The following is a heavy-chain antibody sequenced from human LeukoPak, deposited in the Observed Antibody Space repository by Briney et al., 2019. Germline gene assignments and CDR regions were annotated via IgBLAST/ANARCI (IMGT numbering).Heavy chain of an antibody. V-gene: IGHV1-18*01. D-gene: IGHD1-1*01. CDR1: GYTSISYG. CDR2: ISSYNGNT. J-gene: IGHJ5*02. Sequence: ASVKVSCKSSGYTSISYGISWMRQAPGQGLEWMGWISSYNGNTNYAQKFQGRVSMTTDTSTSIAYMELRSLRSDDTAVYYCARDVPGSIGTTARFDPWGQGTLVTVSS. CDR3: ARDVPGSIGTTARFDP.